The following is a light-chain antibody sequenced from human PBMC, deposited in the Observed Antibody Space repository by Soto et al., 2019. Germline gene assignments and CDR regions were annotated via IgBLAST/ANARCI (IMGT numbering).Light chain of an antibody. J-gene: IGLJ3*02. V-gene: IGLV1-44*01. CDR2: SNN. Sequence: QPVLTQPPSASVTPGQRVTISCSGSSSNIGSNTVNCYQQLPGTAPTLLIYSNNQRPSGVPGRFSGSKSGTSASLAVNGLRSGDEADYDCAAWDDSLNGPLFGGGTKRTVL. CDR3: AAWDDSLNGPL. CDR1: SSNIGSNT.